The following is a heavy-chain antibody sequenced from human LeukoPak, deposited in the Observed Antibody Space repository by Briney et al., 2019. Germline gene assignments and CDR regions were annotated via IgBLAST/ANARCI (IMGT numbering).Heavy chain of an antibody. D-gene: IGHD6-13*01. Sequence: SETLSLTCTVSGGSISSYYWSWIRQPPGKGLEWIGYIYYSGSTNYNPSLKSRVTISVDTSNNQFSLKLSSLTAADTAVYYCARVSSSWPYYFDYWGQGTLVTVSS. CDR1: GGSISSYY. CDR2: IYYSGST. J-gene: IGHJ4*02. CDR3: ARVSSSWPYYFDY. V-gene: IGHV4-59*01.